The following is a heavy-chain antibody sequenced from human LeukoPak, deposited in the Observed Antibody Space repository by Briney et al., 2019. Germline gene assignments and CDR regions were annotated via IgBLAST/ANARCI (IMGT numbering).Heavy chain of an antibody. CDR1: GFTFSNYW. CDR2: MKHDGSEK. J-gene: IGHJ4*02. CDR3: AREGESSGYYSDY. V-gene: IGHV3-7*01. D-gene: IGHD3-22*01. Sequence: GGSLRLSCAASGFTFSNYWMSWVRQAPGKGLEWVANMKHDGSEKYYVDSVKGRFTISRDNAKNSLFLQMNSLRAEDTALYYCAREGESSGYYSDYWGQGTLVTVSS.